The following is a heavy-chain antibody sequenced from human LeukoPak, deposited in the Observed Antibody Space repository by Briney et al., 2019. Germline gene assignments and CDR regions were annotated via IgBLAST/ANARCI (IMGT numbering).Heavy chain of an antibody. CDR2: IYHSGST. J-gene: IGHJ4*02. V-gene: IGHV4-38-2*01. CDR3: AIGSRTAAGQYYFDY. CDR1: GYSISDDSY. Sequence: SETLSLTCAVFGYSISDDSYWVWIRQPPGKGLEWIGSIYHSGSTYYNPSLKSRLTVSVDTSKNQFSLRLSSVTAADTAVYYCAIGSRTAAGQYYFDYWGQGTLVTVSS. D-gene: IGHD6-13*01.